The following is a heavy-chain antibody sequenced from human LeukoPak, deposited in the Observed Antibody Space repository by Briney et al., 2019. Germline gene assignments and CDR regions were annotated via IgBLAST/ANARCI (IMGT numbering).Heavy chain of an antibody. CDR2: FDPEDGET. D-gene: IGHD6-19*01. CDR1: GYTFTELS. Sequence: ASVKVSCKVSGYTFTELSMHWVRQAPGKGLEWMGGFDPEDGETIYAQKFQGRVTMTEDTSTDTAYMELSSLRSEDTAVYYCATVYSSGWYYAFDIWGQGTMVTVSS. CDR3: ATVYSSGWYYAFDI. V-gene: IGHV1-24*01. J-gene: IGHJ3*02.